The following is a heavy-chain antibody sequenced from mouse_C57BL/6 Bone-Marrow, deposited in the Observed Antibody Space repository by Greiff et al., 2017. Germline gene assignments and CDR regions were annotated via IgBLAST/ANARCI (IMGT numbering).Heavy chain of an antibody. CDR1: GYTFTSYW. Sequence: QVQLQQPGAELVRPGTSVKLSCKASGYTFTSYWMHWVKQRPGQGLEWIGVIDPSDSYTNYNQKFKGKATLTVDTSSSTAYMQLSSLTSEDSAVYYCARSQSLHGDYWGQGTTLTVSS. D-gene: IGHD6-5*01. CDR2: IDPSDSYT. CDR3: ARSQSLHGDY. J-gene: IGHJ2*01. V-gene: IGHV1-59*01.